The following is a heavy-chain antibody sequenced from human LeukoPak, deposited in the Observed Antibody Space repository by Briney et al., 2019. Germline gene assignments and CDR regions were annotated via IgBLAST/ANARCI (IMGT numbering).Heavy chain of an antibody. CDR3: ARGMAYYYGSGSHPYYYGMDV. J-gene: IGHJ6*02. Sequence: SGTLSLTCAVSGGTISSSNWWSWVRQPPGKGLEWIGEIYHSGSTNYNPSLKSRVTISVDKSKNQFSLKLSSVTAADTAVYYCARGMAYYYGSGSHPYYYGMDVWGQGTTVTVSS. CDR2: IYHSGST. D-gene: IGHD3-10*01. CDR1: GGTISSSNW. V-gene: IGHV4-4*02.